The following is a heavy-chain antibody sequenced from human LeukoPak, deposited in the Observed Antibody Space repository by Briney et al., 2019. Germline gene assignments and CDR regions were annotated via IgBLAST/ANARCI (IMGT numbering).Heavy chain of an antibody. V-gene: IGHV1-18*01. CDR2: ISPYNGNT. Sequence: ASVKVSFTASGYGFTIVGITWVRRAPGQGLEWMGWISPYNGNTRYAQKFQGRVAMTTDTSTTTDYMELRGLRFNDTPVYYCARAGSGSGLYFDYRGQGTLVTVSS. D-gene: IGHD6-19*01. CDR3: ARAGSGSGLYFDY. J-gene: IGHJ4*02. CDR1: GYGFTIVG.